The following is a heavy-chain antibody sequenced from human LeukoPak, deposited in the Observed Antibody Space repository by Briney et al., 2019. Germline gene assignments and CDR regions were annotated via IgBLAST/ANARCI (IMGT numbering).Heavy chain of an antibody. CDR2: IYHSGST. CDR3: AREAYSSSRSYYYYYYMDV. Sequence: PSETLSLTCTVSGYSISSGYYWGWLRQPPGKGLEWIGNIYHSGSTYYNPSLKSRVTISVDTSKNQFSLKLRSVTAADTAVYYCAREAYSSSRSYYYYYYMDVWGKGTTVTISS. J-gene: IGHJ6*03. CDR1: GYSISSGYY. V-gene: IGHV4-38-2*02. D-gene: IGHD6-6*01.